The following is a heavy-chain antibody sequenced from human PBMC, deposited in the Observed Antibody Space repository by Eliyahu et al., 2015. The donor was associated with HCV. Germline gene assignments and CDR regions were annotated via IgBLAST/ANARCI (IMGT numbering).Heavy chain of an antibody. CDR2: ISWNSGXI. V-gene: IGHV3-9*01. Sequence: EVQLVESGGGLVQPGRSLRLSCAASGFXXDDYAMHWVXQXPGKGLXXVSGISWNSGXIGYADSVKGRFTISRDNAKNSLYLQMNSLRAEDTALYYCAKDLGGGGYDFGHYYYGMDVWGQGTTVTVSS. CDR3: AKDLGGGGYDFGHYYYGMDV. CDR1: GFXXDDYA. D-gene: IGHD5-12*01. J-gene: IGHJ6*02.